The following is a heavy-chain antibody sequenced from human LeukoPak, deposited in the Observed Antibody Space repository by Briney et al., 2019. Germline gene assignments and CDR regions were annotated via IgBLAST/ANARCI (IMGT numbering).Heavy chain of an antibody. D-gene: IGHD6-13*01. J-gene: IGHJ1*01. Sequence: SETLSLTCAVYGGSFSTYYWTWIRQSPGKGLDWIGEINHSGNTNYNPSLKSRVTISVDTSKNQFSLKLSSVTAADTAVYYCATSRYSSSWYSRAEYFQHWGQGTLVTVSS. CDR2: INHSGNT. CDR1: GGSFSTYY. V-gene: IGHV4-34*01. CDR3: ATSRYSSSWYSRAEYFQH.